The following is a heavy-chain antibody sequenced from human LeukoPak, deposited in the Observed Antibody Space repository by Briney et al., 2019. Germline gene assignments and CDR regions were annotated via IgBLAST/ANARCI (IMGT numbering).Heavy chain of an antibody. Sequence: PSETLSLTCAVYGGSFSGYYWSWLRQPPGKGLEWIGEINHSGSTNYNPSLTSRVTISVDTSKNQFSLKLSSVPAADTAVYYCARGYYARSYYFDYWGQGTLVTVSS. CDR3: ARGYYARSYYFDY. D-gene: IGHD2/OR15-2a*01. V-gene: IGHV4-34*01. CDR2: INHSGST. J-gene: IGHJ4*02. CDR1: GGSFSGYY.